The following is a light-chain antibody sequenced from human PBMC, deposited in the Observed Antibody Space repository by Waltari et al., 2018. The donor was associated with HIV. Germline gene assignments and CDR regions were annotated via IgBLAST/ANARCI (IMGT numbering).Light chain of an antibody. CDR2: VNSDGSH. Sequence: QVVLTQSPSASASLGASVKLTCTLSSSHSTYVIAWHQQQPEKGPRYLMTVNSDGSHIRGDGSLVRISGPSSVTERYLTISGRQSDDEADYYCPTWCKGIRVFGGGTRLTVL. V-gene: IGLV4-69*01. CDR1: SSHSTYV. J-gene: IGLJ3*02. CDR3: PTWCKGIRV.